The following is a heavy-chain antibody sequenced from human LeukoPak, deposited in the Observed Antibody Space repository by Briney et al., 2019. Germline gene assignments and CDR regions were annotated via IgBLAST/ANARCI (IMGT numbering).Heavy chain of an antibody. CDR2: IYSSGST. J-gene: IGHJ5*02. Sequence: SETLSLTCTVSGAAISTYFWSWIRQPPGKGLELIGYIYSSGSTKYNPSLKSRVTISVDASKNQFALTLRSLTAADTAVYYCARDFWSGSVGFDPWGQGTLVTVSS. CDR3: ARDFWSGSVGFDP. CDR1: GAAISTYF. D-gene: IGHD3-3*01. V-gene: IGHV4-59*01.